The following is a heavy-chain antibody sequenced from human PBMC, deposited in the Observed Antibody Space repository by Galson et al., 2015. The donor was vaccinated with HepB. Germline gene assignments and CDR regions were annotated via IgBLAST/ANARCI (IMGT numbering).Heavy chain of an antibody. J-gene: IGHJ4*02. D-gene: IGHD4-17*01. Sequence: SLRLSCAASGFTFSNAWMSWVRQAPGKGLEWVGRIKSKTDGGTTDYAAPVKGRFTISRDDSKNTLYLQMNSLKTEDTAVYYCTTNFDYGHYYFDYWGQGTLVTVSS. CDR2: IKSKTDGGTT. CDR3: TTNFDYGHYYFDY. CDR1: GFTFSNAW. V-gene: IGHV3-15*01.